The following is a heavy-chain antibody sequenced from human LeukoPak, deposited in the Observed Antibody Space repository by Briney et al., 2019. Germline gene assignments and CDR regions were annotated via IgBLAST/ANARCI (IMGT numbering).Heavy chain of an antibody. D-gene: IGHD3-10*01. Sequence: HAGGSLRLSCAASGFTFSSYGMHWVRQAPGKGLEWVAVISYDGSNKYYADSVKGRFTISRDNSKNTLYLQMNSLRAEDTAVYYCAKYTGDYWGQGTLVTVSS. CDR1: GFTFSSYG. CDR2: ISYDGSNK. V-gene: IGHV3-30*18. CDR3: AKYTGDY. J-gene: IGHJ4*02.